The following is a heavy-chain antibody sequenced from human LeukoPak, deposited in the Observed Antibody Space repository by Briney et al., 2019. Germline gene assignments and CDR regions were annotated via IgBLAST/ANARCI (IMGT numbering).Heavy chain of an antibody. CDR1: GGTSSSYA. V-gene: IGHV1-69*04. J-gene: IGHJ3*02. CDR2: IIPILGIA. CDR3: ALAPYCGGDCGEAFDI. Sequence: SVKVSCKASGGTSSSYAISWVRQAPGQGLEWMGRIIPILGIANYAQKFQGRVTITADKSTSTAYMELSSLRSEDTAVYYCALAPYCGGDCGEAFDIWGQGTMVTVSS. D-gene: IGHD2-21*02.